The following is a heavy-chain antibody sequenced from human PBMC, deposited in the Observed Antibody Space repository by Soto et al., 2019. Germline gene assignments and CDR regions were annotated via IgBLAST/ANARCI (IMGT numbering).Heavy chain of an antibody. CDR1: GFTFSSYG. J-gene: IGHJ6*02. CDR3: VKSFVSSIRGFSYYYGWDV. D-gene: IGHD3-3*01. CDR2: IWYDGSNK. Sequence: GGSLRLSCAASGFTFSSYGMHWVRQAPGKGLEWVAGIWYDGSNKYYADSVKGRFTMSRDNSKSTLFLQMSSLSSEDTGVHYCVKSFVSSIRGFSYYYGWDVWGQVTTVTVSS. V-gene: IGHV3-30*02.